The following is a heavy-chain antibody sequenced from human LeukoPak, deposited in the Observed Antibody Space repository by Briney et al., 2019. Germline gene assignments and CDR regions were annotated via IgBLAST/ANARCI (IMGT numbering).Heavy chain of an antibody. J-gene: IGHJ3*02. V-gene: IGHV1-69*05. Sequence: GASVKVSCKATGGTFSSYAISWVRQAPGQGLEWMGGIIPIFGTANYAQKFQGRVTITTDESTSTAYMELSSLRSEDTAVYYCATPGGSLRALDIWGQGTMVTVSS. CDR3: ATPGGSLRALDI. CDR1: GGTFSSYA. D-gene: IGHD1-26*01. CDR2: IIPIFGTA.